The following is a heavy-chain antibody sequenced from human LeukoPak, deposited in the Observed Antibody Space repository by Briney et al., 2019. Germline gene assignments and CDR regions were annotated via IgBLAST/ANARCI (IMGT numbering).Heavy chain of an antibody. J-gene: IGHJ5*02. D-gene: IGHD3-3*01. Sequence: GGSLRLSCAASGFTFSSYWMSWVRQAPGKGLEWVANIKQDGSEKYYVDSVKGRFTISRDNAKNSLYLQMNSLRAEDTAVYYCARDRRITIFGVAENWFDPWGQGTLVTVSS. CDR3: ARDRRITIFGVAENWFDP. V-gene: IGHV3-7*01. CDR1: GFTFSSYW. CDR2: IKQDGSEK.